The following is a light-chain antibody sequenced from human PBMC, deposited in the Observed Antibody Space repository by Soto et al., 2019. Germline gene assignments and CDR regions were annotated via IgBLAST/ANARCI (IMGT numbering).Light chain of an antibody. V-gene: IGKV3-15*01. CDR1: QSVSSK. J-gene: IGKJ2*01. CDR2: GVS. Sequence: EIVMTQSPATLSVSPGERATLSCGASQSVSSKLAWFQQKPGQAPSLLIYGVSTRATGVPVRFSGSGSGTEFTLTITSLQYEDFAVYYCQQYNNWPHTFGQGTKVDIK. CDR3: QQYNNWPHT.